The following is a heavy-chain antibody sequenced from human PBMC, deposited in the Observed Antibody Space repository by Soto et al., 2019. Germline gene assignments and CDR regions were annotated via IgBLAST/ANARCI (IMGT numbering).Heavy chain of an antibody. Sequence: EVHLVESGGGLVQPGGSLRLSCAASGFTFSDHHMDWVRQAPGKGLEWVGRTRNKANSYTTEYAASVKGRFTISRDDSKNSLYLQMNSLKTEDTAVYYCSRDLGSWGQGTLVTVS. CDR2: TRNKANSYTT. CDR1: GFTFSDHH. V-gene: IGHV3-72*01. CDR3: SRDLGS. J-gene: IGHJ5*02.